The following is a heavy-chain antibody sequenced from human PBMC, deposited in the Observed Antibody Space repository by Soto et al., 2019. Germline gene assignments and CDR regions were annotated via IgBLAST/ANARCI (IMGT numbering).Heavy chain of an antibody. Sequence: QLQLQESGPGLVKPSETLSLTCTVSGGSISSSSYYWGWIRQPPGKGLEWIGSIYYSGSTYYNPSLKSRVTISVDTSKNQFSLKLSSVTAADTAVYYCAGQIVVVTATFDYWGQGTLVTVSS. V-gene: IGHV4-39*01. CDR2: IYYSGST. CDR1: GGSISSSSYY. CDR3: AGQIVVVTATFDY. J-gene: IGHJ4*02. D-gene: IGHD2-21*02.